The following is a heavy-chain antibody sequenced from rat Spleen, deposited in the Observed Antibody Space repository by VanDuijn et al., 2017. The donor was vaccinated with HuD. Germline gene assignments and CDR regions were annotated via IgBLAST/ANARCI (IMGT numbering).Heavy chain of an antibody. CDR1: GFTFSDYN. CDR3: TRDHYSSYIYYVMDA. CDR2: ITNAAGKV. V-gene: IGHV5S23*01. J-gene: IGHJ4*01. Sequence: EVQLVESGGGLVQPGRSLKLSCAASGFTFSDYNMAWVRQAPKKGLEWVASITNAAGKVHYPDSVKGRFTISRDNAKSTLYLQMNSLRSEDTATYYCTRDHYSSYIYYVMDAWGQGASVTVSS. D-gene: IGHD1-2*01.